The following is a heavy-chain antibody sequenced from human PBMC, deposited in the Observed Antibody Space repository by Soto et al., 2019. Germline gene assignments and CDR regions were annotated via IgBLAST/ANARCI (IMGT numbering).Heavy chain of an antibody. CDR2: IIPIFGTA. CDR1: GGTFSSYA. J-gene: IGHJ3*02. D-gene: IGHD6-13*01. Sequence: GASVKVSCKASGGTFSSYAISWVRQAPGQGLEWMGGIIPIFGTANYAQKFQGRVTITADESTSTAYMELSSLRSEDTAVYYCARVHSSSWYDAFDIWGQGTMVTVSS. V-gene: IGHV1-69*13. CDR3: ARVHSSSWYDAFDI.